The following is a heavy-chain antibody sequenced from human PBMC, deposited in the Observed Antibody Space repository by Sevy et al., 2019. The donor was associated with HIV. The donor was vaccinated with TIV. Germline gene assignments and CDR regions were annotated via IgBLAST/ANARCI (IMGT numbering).Heavy chain of an antibody. J-gene: IGHJ4*02. Sequence: GGSLRLSCAASGFTFSSYAMHWVRQAPGKGLEWVAVISYDGSNKYYADSVKGRFTISRDNSKNTLYLQMNSLRAEDTAVYYCARDLTVTTRYYFDYWGQGTLVTVSS. D-gene: IGHD4-17*01. CDR3: ARDLTVTTRYYFDY. CDR1: GFTFSSYA. V-gene: IGHV3-30-3*01. CDR2: ISYDGSNK.